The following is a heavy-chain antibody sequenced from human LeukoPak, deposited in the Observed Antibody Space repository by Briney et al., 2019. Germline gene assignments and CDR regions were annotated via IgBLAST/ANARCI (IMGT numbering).Heavy chain of an antibody. D-gene: IGHD3-22*01. CDR3: AAMIVVVGFDY. Sequence: GGSLRLSCAASGFTVSSNYMSWVRQAPGKGLEWVSVIYSGGSTYYADSVKGRFTISRDNSKNTLYLQMNSLRAEDTAVYYCAAMIVVVGFDYWGQGTLVTVSS. CDR1: GFTVSSNY. J-gene: IGHJ4*02. V-gene: IGHV3-66*01. CDR2: IYSGGST.